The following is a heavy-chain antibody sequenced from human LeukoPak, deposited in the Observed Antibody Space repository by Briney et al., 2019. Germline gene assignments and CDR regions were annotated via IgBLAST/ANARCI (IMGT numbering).Heavy chain of an antibody. CDR1: GFPFSVYW. D-gene: IGHD6-13*01. V-gene: IGHV3-7*01. CDR3: ARIGYSSSSFDY. CDR2: INQDGSVK. Sequence: GGSLRLSCAASGFPFSVYWMSWVRQAPGKGLEWVANINQDGSVKYYVDSLKGRFTISRDNAKNSVYLQMNSLRAEDTAVYYCARIGYSSSSFDYWGQGTLVTVSS. J-gene: IGHJ4*02.